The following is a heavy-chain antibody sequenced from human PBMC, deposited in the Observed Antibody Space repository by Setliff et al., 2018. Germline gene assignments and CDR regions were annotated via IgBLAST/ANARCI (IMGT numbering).Heavy chain of an antibody. CDR3: RFWSGYYKNDY. Sequence: PSETLSLTCTVSGGSIDSAFWNWIRQSPEKGLEWIGYRSTRGDTNSNPSLRSRLTMSMDTSRSQFSLNLTSVTAADTAVYYCRFWSGYYKNDYWGQGTLVTVSS. J-gene: IGHJ4*02. V-gene: IGHV4-4*07. CDR1: GGSIDSAF. D-gene: IGHD3-3*01. CDR2: RSTRGDT.